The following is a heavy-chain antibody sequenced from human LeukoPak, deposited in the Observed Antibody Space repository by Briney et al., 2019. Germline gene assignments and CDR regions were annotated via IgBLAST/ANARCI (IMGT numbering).Heavy chain of an antibody. Sequence: GGSLRLSCAASGFTFSSYAMSWVRQAPGKGLEWVSGISGSGGSTYYADSVKGRFTISRDNSKNTLYLQMNSLRAEDTAVYYCAKDSGRFPYYFDYWGQGTLVTVSS. D-gene: IGHD3-3*01. V-gene: IGHV3-23*01. CDR1: GFTFSSYA. J-gene: IGHJ4*02. CDR3: AKDSGRFPYYFDY. CDR2: ISGSGGST.